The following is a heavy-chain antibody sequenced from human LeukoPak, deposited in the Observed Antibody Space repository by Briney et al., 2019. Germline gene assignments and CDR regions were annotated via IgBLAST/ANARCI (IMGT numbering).Heavy chain of an antibody. Sequence: GGSLRLSCAASGFTVSSNYMSWVRQAPGKGLEWVSVIYSGGSTYYADSVKGRFTISRDNSKNTLYLQMNSLRAEDTAVYYCARVQGYCSGGSCYSYYYYGMDAWGQGTTVTVSS. CDR3: ARVQGYCSGGSCYSYYYYGMDA. J-gene: IGHJ6*02. V-gene: IGHV3-66*01. D-gene: IGHD2-15*01. CDR1: GFTVSSNY. CDR2: IYSGGST.